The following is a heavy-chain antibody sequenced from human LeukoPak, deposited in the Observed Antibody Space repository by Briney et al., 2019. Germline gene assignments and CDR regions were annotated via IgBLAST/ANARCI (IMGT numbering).Heavy chain of an antibody. Sequence: GSLRLSCAASGFTFSSYSMNWVRQAPGKGLEWVSSISSSSSYIYYADSVKGRFTISRDNAKNTLYLQMNSLRAEDTAVYYCANAAGSWDDAFDIWGQGTMVTVSS. J-gene: IGHJ3*02. CDR3: ANAAGSWDDAFDI. D-gene: IGHD6-13*01. CDR2: ISSSSSYI. CDR1: GFTFSSYS. V-gene: IGHV3-21*04.